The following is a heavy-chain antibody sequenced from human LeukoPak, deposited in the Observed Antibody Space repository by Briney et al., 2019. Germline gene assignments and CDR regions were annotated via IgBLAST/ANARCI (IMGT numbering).Heavy chain of an antibody. J-gene: IGHJ5*02. Sequence: SSETLSLTCTVSGGSITSASYYWGWVRQPPGKGLEWIGSIYYSGSTYNNPSLKGRVTISIDTSTSRFSLELRSVTAADTAVYFCARGPLYTESFARTWFDAWGRGTVVTVSS. CDR1: GGSITSASYY. V-gene: IGHV4-39*01. CDR2: IYYSGST. CDR3: ARGPLYTESFARTWFDA. D-gene: IGHD1-26*01.